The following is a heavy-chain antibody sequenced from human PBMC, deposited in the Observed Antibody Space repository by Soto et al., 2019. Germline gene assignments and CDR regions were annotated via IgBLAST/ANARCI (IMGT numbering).Heavy chain of an antibody. CDR1: GFTFSSYA. D-gene: IGHD2-15*01. V-gene: IGHV3-30-3*01. CDR2: ISYDGSNK. J-gene: IGHJ3*02. CDR3: ARSPLRYCSGGSCQDAFDI. Sequence: TGGSLRLSCAASGFTFSSYAMHWVRQAPGKGLEWVAVISYDGSNKYYADSVKGRFTISRDNSKNTLYLQMNSLRAEDTAVYYCARSPLRYCSGGSCQDAFDIWGQGTMVTVSS.